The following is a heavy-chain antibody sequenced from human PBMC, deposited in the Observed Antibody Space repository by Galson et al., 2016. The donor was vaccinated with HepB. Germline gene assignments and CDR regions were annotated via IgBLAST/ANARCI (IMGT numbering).Heavy chain of an antibody. V-gene: IGHV3-73*01. CDR1: GFRFSGSA. J-gene: IGHJ4*02. CDR3: VASTWIEY. Sequence: SLRLSCAGSGFRFSGSAMHWVRQASGKGLEWVGRIRSKPNNYATAYAASVKGRITISRDDSKNTSYLEMNSLEVDDTAVYYCVASTWIEYWSQGTLVIVS. D-gene: IGHD2-2*03. CDR2: IRSKPNNYAT.